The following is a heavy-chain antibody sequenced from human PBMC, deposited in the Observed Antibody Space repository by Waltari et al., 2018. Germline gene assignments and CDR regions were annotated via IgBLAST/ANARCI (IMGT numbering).Heavy chain of an antibody. Sequence: EVQLVESGGGLVQPGGSLRLSCAASGFTFIRYWMSWVRQATGTGLEWVANIKQDGSEKYYVDSVKGRFTISRDNAKNSLYLQMNSLRAEDTAVYYCARDQNPDMVQGVARRDAFDIWGQGTMVTVSS. V-gene: IGHV3-7*01. J-gene: IGHJ3*02. CDR2: IKQDGSEK. CDR3: ARDQNPDMVQGVARRDAFDI. D-gene: IGHD3-10*01. CDR1: GFTFIRYW.